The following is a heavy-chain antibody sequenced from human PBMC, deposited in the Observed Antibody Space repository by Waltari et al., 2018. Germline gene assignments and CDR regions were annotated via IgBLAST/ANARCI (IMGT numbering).Heavy chain of an antibody. Sequence: QLQLQESGPGLVKPSETLSLTCTVSGGSISSSSYYWGWIRQPPGKGLEWIGSIYYSGSTYYNPSLKSRVTISVDTSKNQFSLKLSSVTAADTAVYYCARHIYSGGWYYWGQGTLVTVSS. J-gene: IGHJ4*02. V-gene: IGHV4-39*01. CDR1: GGSISSSSYY. D-gene: IGHD6-19*01. CDR2: IYYSGST. CDR3: ARHIYSGGWYY.